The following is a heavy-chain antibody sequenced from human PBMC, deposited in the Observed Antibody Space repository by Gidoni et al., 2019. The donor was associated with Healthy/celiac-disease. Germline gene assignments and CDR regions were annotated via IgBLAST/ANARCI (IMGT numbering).Heavy chain of an antibody. CDR2: IGTAGDT. D-gene: IGHD3-10*01. CDR3: ARDLVRGNRADAFDI. Sequence: EVQLVESGGGLVQPGGSLRLSCAASGFTFSSYDMHWVRQATGKGLEWVSAIGTAGDTYYPGSVKGRFTISRENAKNSLYLQMNSLRAGDTAVYYCARDLVRGNRADAFDIWGQGTMVTVSS. J-gene: IGHJ3*02. CDR1: GFTFSSYD. V-gene: IGHV3-13*04.